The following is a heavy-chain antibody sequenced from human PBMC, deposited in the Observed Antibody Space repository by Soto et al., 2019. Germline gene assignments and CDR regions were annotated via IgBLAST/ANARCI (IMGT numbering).Heavy chain of an antibody. Sequence: QVQLQESGPGLVKPSGTLSLTCAVSSGSISSSNWWSWVRQPPGKGLEWIGEIYHSGSTNYNPSLKSRVTISVDKSKNQFPLKLSSVTAADTAVYYCARARYYDFSSGYYPPPYYCDYWGQGTLVTVSS. J-gene: IGHJ4*02. CDR2: IYHSGST. CDR1: SGSISSSNW. CDR3: ARARYYDFSSGYYPPPYYCDY. V-gene: IGHV4-4*02. D-gene: IGHD3-3*01.